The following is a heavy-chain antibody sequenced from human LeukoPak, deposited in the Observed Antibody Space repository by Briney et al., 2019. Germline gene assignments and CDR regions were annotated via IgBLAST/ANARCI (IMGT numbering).Heavy chain of an antibody. CDR1: GFTFSSYG. CDR2: IWYDGSNK. J-gene: IGHJ4*02. CDR3: ARDLHKATITRFDY. Sequence: GGSLRLSCAASGFTFSSYGMHWVRQAPGKGLEWVAVIWYDGSNKYYADSVKGRFTISRDNSKNTLYLQMNSLRAEDTAVYYCARDLHKATITRFDYWGQGTLVTVSS. V-gene: IGHV3-33*01. D-gene: IGHD5-24*01.